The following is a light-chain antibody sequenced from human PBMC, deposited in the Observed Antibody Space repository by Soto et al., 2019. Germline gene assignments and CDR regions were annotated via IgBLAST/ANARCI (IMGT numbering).Light chain of an antibody. J-gene: IGLJ2*01. CDR1: SSNIGNNY. CDR3: GTWDSSLSVV. V-gene: IGLV1-51*01. Sequence: QAVVTQPPSVSAAPGQKVTISCSGSSSNIGNNYVYWYQQLPGTAPKLLIYDDNKRPSGIPDRFSGSKSGTSATLGITGLQTGDEADYYCGTWDSSLSVVFGGGTKLTVL. CDR2: DDN.